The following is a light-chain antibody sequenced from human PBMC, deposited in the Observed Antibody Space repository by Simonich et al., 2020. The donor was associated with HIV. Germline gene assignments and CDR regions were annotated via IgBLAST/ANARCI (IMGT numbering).Light chain of an antibody. CDR1: SGSIASNY. V-gene: IGLV6-57*03. Sequence: NFMLTQPHSMSESPGKTVTISCTRSSGSIASNYVQWYQQRPGSAPTTVIYADNQRPSGVPDRFSGSIDSSSNSASLTISGLKTEDEADYYCQSYDSDNVVFGGGTKLTVL. CDR3: QSYDSDNVV. CDR2: ADN. J-gene: IGLJ2*01.